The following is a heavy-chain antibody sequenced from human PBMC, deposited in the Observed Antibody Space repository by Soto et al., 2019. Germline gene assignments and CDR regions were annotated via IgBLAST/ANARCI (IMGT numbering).Heavy chain of an antibody. CDR1: GYDFTTYG. J-gene: IGHJ4*02. Sequence: QVHLVQSGAEVKKPGASVKVSCKGSGYDFTTYGITWVRQAPGQGLEWMAWPRGHNGNTNYVQKLQGRVTVTRATSASTAYMELRSVRSDGTAVNYCARGRDGDYWGQGAMVTVSS. CDR2: PRGHNGNT. D-gene: IGHD6-6*01. V-gene: IGHV1-18*01. CDR3: ARGRDGDY.